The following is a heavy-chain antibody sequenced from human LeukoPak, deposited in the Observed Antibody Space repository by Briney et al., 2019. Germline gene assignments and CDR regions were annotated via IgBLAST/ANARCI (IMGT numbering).Heavy chain of an antibody. CDR1: GFTFSSYS. V-gene: IGHV3-21*01. CDR3: ARTADYGDYALDY. J-gene: IGHJ4*02. D-gene: IGHD4-17*01. CDR2: ISSSSSYI. Sequence: PGGSLRLSCAASGFTFSSYSMNLVRQAPGKGLEWVSSISSSSSYIYYADSVKGRFTISRDNAKNSLYLQMNSLRAEDTAVYYCARTADYGDYALDYWGQGTLVTVSS.